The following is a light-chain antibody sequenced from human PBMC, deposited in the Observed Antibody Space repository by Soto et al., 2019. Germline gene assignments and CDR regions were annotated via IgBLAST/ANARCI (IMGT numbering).Light chain of an antibody. CDR3: QQGIHFPLA. CDR2: AAS. J-gene: IGKJ4*01. Sequence: DIQMTQSPSSVSASLGDRVTITCRASEGIDSWLAWYQQKPGEAPKLLISAASSLQSGVPTRFSGSGFGTDFNLTISNLQPEDSSTYYCQQGIHFPLAFGAGTKVEIK. V-gene: IGKV1-12*01. CDR1: EGIDSW.